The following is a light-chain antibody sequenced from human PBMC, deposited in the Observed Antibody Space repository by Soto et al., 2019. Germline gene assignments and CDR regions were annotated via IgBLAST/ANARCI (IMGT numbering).Light chain of an antibody. CDR1: QSVSSNY. Sequence: EIGLTQSPGTLSFSPGERATLSCRASQSVSSNYLAWFQQKPGQAPRLLIYAASSRATGIPDRFSGSGSGTDFTLTISRLEPEDFAVYYCQQYGSSTQTFGQGTKVDI. J-gene: IGKJ1*01. CDR2: AAS. V-gene: IGKV3-20*01. CDR3: QQYGSSTQT.